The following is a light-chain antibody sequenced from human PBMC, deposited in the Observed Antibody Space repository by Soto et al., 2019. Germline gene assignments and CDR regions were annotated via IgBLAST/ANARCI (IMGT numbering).Light chain of an antibody. CDR2: GAS. CDR1: QSVPSTY. CDR3: QQYASSPLT. Sequence: EIVLTQSPGTLSLSPGERATLSCRASQSVPSTYLAWYQQKLGQAPSLLIHGASSRAAGIPDRFSGSGFGTNSTLTISRLEPEDFAVYYCQQYASSPLTFGGGTKVDIK. J-gene: IGKJ4*01. V-gene: IGKV3-20*01.